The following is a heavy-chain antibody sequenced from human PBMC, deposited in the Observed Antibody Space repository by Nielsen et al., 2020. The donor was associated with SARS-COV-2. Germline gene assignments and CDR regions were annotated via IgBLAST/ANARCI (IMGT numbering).Heavy chain of an antibody. D-gene: IGHD4-11*01. J-gene: IGHJ4*02. Sequence: GESLKISCAASGFTFSSYEMNWVRQAPGKGLEWVSYISSSGSTIYYADSVKGRFTISRDNSKNTLYLQMNSLRAEDTAVYYCARTIIGDYSNYDYWGQGTLVTVSS. CDR1: GFTFSSYE. V-gene: IGHV3-48*03. CDR2: ISSSGSTI. CDR3: ARTIIGDYSNYDY.